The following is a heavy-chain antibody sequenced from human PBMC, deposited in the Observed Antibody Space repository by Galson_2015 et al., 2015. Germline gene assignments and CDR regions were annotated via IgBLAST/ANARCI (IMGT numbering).Heavy chain of an antibody. V-gene: IGHV1-2*06. D-gene: IGHD1-26*01. CDR1: GYSFTDNY. CDR3: ARAKSGVHYPHYNGLDV. J-gene: IGHJ6*02. Sequence: SVKVSCKASGYSFTDNYVHWVRQAPGQGLEWMGRINPNSGDTDYSQKFQGRITVTGDASTSTAYVEMSSLRSDDAAVYYCARAKSGVHYPHYNGLDVWGQGTPVTVSS. CDR2: INPNSGDT.